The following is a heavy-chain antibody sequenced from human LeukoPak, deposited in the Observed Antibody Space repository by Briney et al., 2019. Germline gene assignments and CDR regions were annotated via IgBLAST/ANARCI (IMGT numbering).Heavy chain of an antibody. D-gene: IGHD3-16*01. J-gene: IGHJ4*02. V-gene: IGHV3-21*01. CDR3: AREGNDYYYDQ. Sequence: GGSLRLSCAVSGFIFKTYTMTWARQAPGKGLEWVSSITGDCKYITYADSVKGRFTISRDNAKNSLYLQVASLRGDDTATYYCAREGNDYYYDQWGQGTLVTVSP. CDR2: ITGDCKYI. CDR1: GFIFKTYT.